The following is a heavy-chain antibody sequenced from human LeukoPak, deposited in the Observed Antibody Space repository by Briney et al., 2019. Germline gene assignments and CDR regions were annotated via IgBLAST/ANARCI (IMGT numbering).Heavy chain of an antibody. D-gene: IGHD1-26*01. V-gene: IGHV1-2*02. J-gene: IGHJ4*02. CDR1: GYTFTGYY. Sequence: HWASVKVSCKASGYTFTGYYMHWVRQAPGQGLEWMGWINPNSGGTNYAQKFQGRVTMTRDTSISTAYMELSRLRSDDTAVYYCARGAVGATTRIDYWGQGTLVTVSS. CDR2: INPNSGGT. CDR3: ARGAVGATTRIDY.